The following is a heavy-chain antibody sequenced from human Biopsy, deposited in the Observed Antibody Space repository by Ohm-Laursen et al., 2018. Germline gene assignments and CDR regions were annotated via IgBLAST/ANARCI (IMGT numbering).Heavy chain of an antibody. Sequence: SLGLSCAASGFTFNNYWMHWVRQAPGKGLVWVSRSNTDGSHTNYADSVECRFTTSTDNAKNTLYLYMSSLTVEDTAVYFCARDASQGFDSWGQGTLVTVSS. V-gene: IGHV3-74*01. CDR2: SNTDGSHT. CDR3: ARDASQGFDS. J-gene: IGHJ5*01. CDR1: GFTFNNYW.